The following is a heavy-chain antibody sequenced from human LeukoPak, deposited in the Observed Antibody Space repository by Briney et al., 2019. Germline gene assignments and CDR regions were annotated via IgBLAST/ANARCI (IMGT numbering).Heavy chain of an antibody. V-gene: IGHV4-59*12. CDR3: ARCYSSSWFYYYYMDV. Sequence: SETLSLTCTVSGGSISSYYWSWIRQPPGKGLEWIGYIYYSGSTNYNPSLKSRVTISVDTSKNQFSLKLSSVTAADTAVYYCARCYSSSWFYYYYMDVWGKGTTVTISS. CDR1: GGSISSYY. J-gene: IGHJ6*03. D-gene: IGHD6-13*01. CDR2: IYYSGST.